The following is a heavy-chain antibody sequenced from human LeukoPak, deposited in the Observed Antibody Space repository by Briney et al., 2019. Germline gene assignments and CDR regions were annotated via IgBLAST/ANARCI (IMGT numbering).Heavy chain of an antibody. J-gene: IGHJ4*02. CDR2: ITSSSSYM. CDR1: GFTFSSYS. Sequence: PGGFLRLSCAASGFTFSSYSMNWVRQAPGKGLEWVSSITSSSSYMYYADSVKGRFTISRDNAKNSLYLQMNTLRAEDTALYYCARDVDTAMVSIDYWGQGTLVTVSS. D-gene: IGHD5-18*01. V-gene: IGHV3-21*04. CDR3: ARDVDTAMVSIDY.